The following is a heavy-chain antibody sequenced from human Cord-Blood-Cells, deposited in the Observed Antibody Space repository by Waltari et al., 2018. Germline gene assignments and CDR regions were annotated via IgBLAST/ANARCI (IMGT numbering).Heavy chain of an antibody. CDR1: GGTFSSYA. CDR2: IIRILGKA. D-gene: IGHD1-7*01. V-gene: IGHV1-69*09. CDR3: ARSSVFGTTSSDFDY. Sequence: VQQVQSGAEVKKPGSSVKVSCKASGGTFSSYAITWVRQAPGQGLEWMGRIIRILGKANYAQMFQGRVRITADKSTSTAYMELSSLRSEATAVYYCARSSVFGTTSSDFDYWGQGTLVTVSS. J-gene: IGHJ4*02.